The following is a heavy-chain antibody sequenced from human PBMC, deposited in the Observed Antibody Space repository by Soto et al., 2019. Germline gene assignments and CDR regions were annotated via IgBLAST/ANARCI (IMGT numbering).Heavy chain of an antibody. J-gene: IGHJ3*02. D-gene: IGHD3-22*01. V-gene: IGHV5-10-1*01. CDR3: ARPTYYYYSSGYYYEAFYI. CDR1: GYSFTSYW. CDR2: IDPSDSYT. Sequence: PGESLKISCKGSGYSFTSYWISWVRQMPGKGLEWMGRIDPSDSYTNYSPSFQGHVTISADKSISTAYLQWSSLRASDTAMYYCARPTYYYYSSGYYYEAFYIWGQGTMVPVSS.